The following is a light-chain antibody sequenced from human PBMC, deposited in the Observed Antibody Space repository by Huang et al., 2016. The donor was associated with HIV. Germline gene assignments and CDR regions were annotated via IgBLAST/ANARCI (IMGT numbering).Light chain of an antibody. CDR1: QSVSSY. CDR2: DAS. Sequence: EIVLTQSPATLSLSPGERATLSCRASQSVSSYLAWYQQTPGQAPRLLIYDASNRATGIPARFSGSGSGTDFTLTISSLEPEDFAVYYCQQRSDRPPTFGPGTKVDIK. J-gene: IGKJ3*01. V-gene: IGKV3-11*01. CDR3: QQRSDRPPT.